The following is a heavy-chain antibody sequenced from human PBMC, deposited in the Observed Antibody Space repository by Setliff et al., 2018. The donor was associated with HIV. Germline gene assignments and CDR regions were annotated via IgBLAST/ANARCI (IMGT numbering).Heavy chain of an antibody. CDR3: ARGRYYREISDSLFDF. J-gene: IGHJ4*02. D-gene: IGHD3-16*01. V-gene: IGHV4-31*03. CDR2: IYNNGST. Sequence: SETLSLTCSVSGGSIRSDGYYWNWIRQHPEKGLEWIGYIYNNGSTYYNPSLESRLMMSIDPSKNQFSLNLRSVTVADTAVYYCARGRYYREISDSLFDFWGQGTLATVSS. CDR1: GGSIRSDGYY.